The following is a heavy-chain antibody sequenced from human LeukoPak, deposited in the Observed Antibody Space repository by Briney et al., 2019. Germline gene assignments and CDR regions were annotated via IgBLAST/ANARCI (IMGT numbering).Heavy chain of an antibody. CDR1: GGSISSYY. J-gene: IGHJ4*02. CDR3: ARADYFYDSSSFDY. CDR2: IYYSGST. V-gene: IGHV4-59*01. Sequence: SETLSLTCTVSGGSISSYYWSWIRQPPGKGLEWIGYIYYSGSTNYNPSLKSRVTISVDTSKNQFSLKVSSVTAADTAVYYCARADYFYDSSSFDYWGQGTLVTVSS. D-gene: IGHD3-22*01.